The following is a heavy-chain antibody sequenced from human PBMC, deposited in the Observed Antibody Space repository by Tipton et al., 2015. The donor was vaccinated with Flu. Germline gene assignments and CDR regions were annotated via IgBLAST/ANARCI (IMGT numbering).Heavy chain of an antibody. V-gene: IGHV3-64*01. CDR2: ISFNGGDT. D-gene: IGHD1-26*01. J-gene: IGHJ4*02. CDR1: GFIFDSYA. CDR3: ARGRKEWETGTNDFGGGL. Sequence: SLRLSCVASGFIFDSYAMNWVRQVPGKGLECVSGISFNGGDTFYANFVKGRFTISRDDSKDTLYLHMDSLREEDMAVYYCARGRKEWETGTNDFGGGLWGQGTLVTVSS.